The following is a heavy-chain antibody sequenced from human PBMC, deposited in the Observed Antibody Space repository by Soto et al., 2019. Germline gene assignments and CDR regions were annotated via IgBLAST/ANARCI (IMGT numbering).Heavy chain of an antibody. CDR1: GGSLSSVTYY. CDR3: ARSRSDSAGSSFGRTIDV. CDR2: IYYNGRT. Sequence: XTLSLPCTLSGGSLSSVTYYWSWIRQHPGKGLEWIGYIYYNGRTNYNHSIKSRVKLSADPANNHFTLKLNYVTAEHTATYFCARSRSDSAGSSFGRTIDVWGHGTTVPVS. D-gene: IGHD3-3*01. J-gene: IGHJ6*02. V-gene: IGHV4-61*03.